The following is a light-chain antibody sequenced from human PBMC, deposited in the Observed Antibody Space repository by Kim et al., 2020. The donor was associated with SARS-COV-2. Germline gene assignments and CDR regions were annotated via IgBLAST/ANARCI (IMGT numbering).Light chain of an antibody. V-gene: IGKV1-27*01. CDR3: QKYNGAPWT. CDR2: AAS. Sequence: ASVGDRATITCRASQGINNFVAWYQHRPGKAPRVLIYAASTLHSGVPSRFSGSGSGTDFTLTISSLQPEDVATYYCQKYNGAPWTFGQGTKVDIK. CDR1: QGINNF. J-gene: IGKJ1*01.